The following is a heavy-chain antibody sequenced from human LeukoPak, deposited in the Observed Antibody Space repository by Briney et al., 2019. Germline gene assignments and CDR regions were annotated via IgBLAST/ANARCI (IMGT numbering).Heavy chain of an antibody. CDR2: ISSSGSTI. CDR1: GFTFSDYY. CDR3: TRDSQDSYVYYMVV. V-gene: IGHV3-11*04. D-gene: IGHD3-10*02. Sequence: GGSLRLSCAASGFTFSDYYMSWIRQAPGKGLEWVSYISSSGSTIYYADSVKGRFTISRDSAKNSLYLQMNSLRAEDTAVYYCTRDSQDSYVYYMVVWGKGTTVTVSS. J-gene: IGHJ6*03.